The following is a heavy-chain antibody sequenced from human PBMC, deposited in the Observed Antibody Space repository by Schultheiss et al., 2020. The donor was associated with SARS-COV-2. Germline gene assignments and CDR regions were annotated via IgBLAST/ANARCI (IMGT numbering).Heavy chain of an antibody. V-gene: IGHV3-48*03. CDR2: ISSSGSTI. Sequence: GGSLRLSCAASGFTFSSYGMNWVRQAPGKGLEWVSYISSSGSTIYYADSVKGRFTISRDNAKNSLYLQMNSLRAEDTAVYYCASAILVYYYYGMDVWGQGTTVTVSS. J-gene: IGHJ6*02. CDR3: ASAILVYYYYGMDV. CDR1: GFTFSSYG. D-gene: IGHD2-2*02.